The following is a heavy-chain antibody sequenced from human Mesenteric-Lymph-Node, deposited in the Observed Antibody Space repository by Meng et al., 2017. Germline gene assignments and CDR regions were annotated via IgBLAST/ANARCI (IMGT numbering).Heavy chain of an antibody. CDR1: GFTFSSYA. V-gene: IGHV3-30*01. Sequence: GESLKISCAASGFTFSSYAMHWVRQAPGKGLEWVAVISYDGSNKYYADSVKGRFTISRDNAKNSLYLQMNSLRAEDMAVYYCAKTLERDTDTDMVTYYFDYWGQGTLVTVSS. CDR3: AKTLERDTDTDMVTYYFDY. CDR2: ISYDGSNK. J-gene: IGHJ4*02. D-gene: IGHD5-18*01.